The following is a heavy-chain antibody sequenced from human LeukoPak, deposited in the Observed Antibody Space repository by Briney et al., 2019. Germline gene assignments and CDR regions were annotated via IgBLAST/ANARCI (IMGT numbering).Heavy chain of an antibody. CDR3: ARGSIVGATFDYFDY. Sequence: ASVKVSCKASGYTFTGYYIHWVRQAPGQGLEWMGWINPNSGGTNYAQKFQGRVTMTRDTSISTAYMDLSRLRSDDTAVYYYARGSIVGATFDYFDYWGQGTLVTVSS. J-gene: IGHJ4*02. CDR2: INPNSGGT. D-gene: IGHD1-26*01. CDR1: GYTFTGYY. V-gene: IGHV1-2*02.